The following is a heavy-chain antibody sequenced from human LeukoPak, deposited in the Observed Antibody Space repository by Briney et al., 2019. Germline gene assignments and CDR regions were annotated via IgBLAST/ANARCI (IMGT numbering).Heavy chain of an antibody. CDR3: ATSKDYARGPRYYLDY. J-gene: IGHJ4*02. CDR1: GYTLTELS. D-gene: IGHD4-17*01. V-gene: IGHV1-24*01. CDR2: FDPEDGET. Sequence: GVSVKVSCKVSGYTLTELSMHWVRQAPGKGLEWMGGFDPEDGETIYAQKFQGRVTMTEDTSTDTAYMELSSLRSEDTAVYYCATSKDYARGPRYYLDYWGQGTLVTVSS.